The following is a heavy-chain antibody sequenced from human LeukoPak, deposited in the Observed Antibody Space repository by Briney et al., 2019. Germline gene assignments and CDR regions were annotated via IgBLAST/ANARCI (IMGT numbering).Heavy chain of an antibody. CDR3: ARDLAYYDILTGYSNDDAFDI. CDR2: IYTSGST. D-gene: IGHD3-9*01. J-gene: IGHJ3*02. Sequence: SETLSLTCAVCGGSFSGYYWSWIRQPPGKGLEWIGRIYTSGSTNYNPSLKSRVTMSVDTSKNQFSLKLSSVTAADTAVYYCARDLAYYDILTGYSNDDAFDIWGQGTMVTVSS. CDR1: GGSFSGYY. V-gene: IGHV4-4*07.